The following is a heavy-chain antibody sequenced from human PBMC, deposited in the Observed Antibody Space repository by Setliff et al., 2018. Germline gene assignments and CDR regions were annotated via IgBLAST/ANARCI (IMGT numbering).Heavy chain of an antibody. CDR2: INPGGGSA. CDR3: ANYEQRPRNLDY. D-gene: IGHD3-3*01. Sequence: ASVKVSCKATGYTLSRHYMHWARQAPGQGLEWMGIINPGGGSASIVQKFQGRVTMTSDTSTSTVYMEVTGLRAEDTAVYYCANYEQRPRNLDYWGQGTLVTVPQ. V-gene: IGHV1-46*01. J-gene: IGHJ4*02. CDR1: GYTLSRHY.